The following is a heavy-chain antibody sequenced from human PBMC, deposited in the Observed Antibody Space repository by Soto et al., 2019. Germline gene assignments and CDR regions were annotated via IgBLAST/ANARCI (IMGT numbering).Heavy chain of an antibody. CDR1: GNTFASHG. CDR3: GGVGPGGVSGVRDH. J-gene: IGHJ4*02. CDR2: ISGFNGQT. V-gene: IGHV1-18*01. Sequence: QVQLVQSGPEVKKPGASVKVSCKASGNTFASHGFSWVRQDPGQGLEWMGWISGFNGQTNYALKFQGRVALTTDTSMRTEYTALWGLGRGDTAVYVCGGVGPGGVSGVRDHWGQGTLVTVSS. D-gene: IGHD3-3*01.